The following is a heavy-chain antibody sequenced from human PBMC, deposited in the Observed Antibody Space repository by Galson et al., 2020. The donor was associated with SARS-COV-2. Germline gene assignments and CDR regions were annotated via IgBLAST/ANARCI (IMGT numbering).Heavy chain of an antibody. Sequence: GGSLRLSCAASGFTFSSNAISWVRQPPGTGLERVSAISSSGSGTYYADSAKGRFTTSRDNSKNTLYLQMNSLRAADTSVYYCAKECGGSCYSDYCYYYGMYVWGQGGTVTVSS. CDR1: GFTFSSNA. CDR3: AKECGGSCYSDYCYYYGMYV. J-gene: IGHJ6*02. D-gene: IGHD2-15*01. CDR2: ISSSGSGT. V-gene: IGHV3-23*01.